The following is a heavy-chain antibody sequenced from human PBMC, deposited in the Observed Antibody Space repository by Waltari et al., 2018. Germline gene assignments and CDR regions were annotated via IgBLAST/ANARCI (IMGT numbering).Heavy chain of an antibody. V-gene: IGHV3-30*04. CDR1: EFTFSTYT. CDR3: ARDPNPTGDYLDY. Sequence: QVQLVESGGGVVQPGGSLRLSCAASEFTFSTYTIHWFRQAPGRGLEWVAIISYDGSNTYYGDSVKGRFTISRDNSKNTVYLQMNSLTVEDTAVYSCARDPNPTGDYLDYWGQGTLVTVSS. D-gene: IGHD4-17*01. J-gene: IGHJ4*02. CDR2: ISYDGSNT.